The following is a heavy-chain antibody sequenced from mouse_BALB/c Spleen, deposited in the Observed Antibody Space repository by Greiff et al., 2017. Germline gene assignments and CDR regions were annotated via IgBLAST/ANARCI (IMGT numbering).Heavy chain of an antibody. D-gene: IGHD2-14*01. Sequence: VKLQESGPGLVAPSQSLSITCTVSGFSLTSYGVHWVRQPPGKGLEWLGVIWAGGSTNYNSALMSRLSISKDNSKSQVFLKMNSLQTDDTAMYYCARDRYDGFAYWGQGTLVTVSA. CDR2: IWAGGST. CDR1: GFSLTSYG. J-gene: IGHJ3*01. CDR3: ARDRYDGFAY. V-gene: IGHV2-9*02.